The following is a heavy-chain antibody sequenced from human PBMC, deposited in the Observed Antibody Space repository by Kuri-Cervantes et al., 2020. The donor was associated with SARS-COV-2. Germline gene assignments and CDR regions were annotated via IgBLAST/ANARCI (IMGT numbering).Heavy chain of an antibody. CDR3: ARAPFEGDAFDI. D-gene: IGHD3-9*01. Sequence: SETLSLTCTVPGGSISSGDYYWSWIRQPPGKGLEWIGYIYYSGSTYYNPSLKSRVTISVDTSKNQFSLKLSSVTAADTAVYYCARAPFEGDAFDIWGQGTMVTVSS. J-gene: IGHJ3*02. CDR1: GGSISSGDYY. V-gene: IGHV4-30-4*08. CDR2: IYYSGST.